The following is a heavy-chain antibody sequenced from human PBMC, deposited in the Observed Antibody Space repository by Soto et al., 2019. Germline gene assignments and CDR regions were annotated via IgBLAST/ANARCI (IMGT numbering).Heavy chain of an antibody. CDR2: IYDGGTT. D-gene: IGHD7-27*01. Sequence: SETLSLTCTFSGGSISSAAYCWSWIRQSPDKGLEWIGHIYDGGTTYSSPSLKGRVTISADTSETQFSLKLNSVSAADTAVYYCARGPSGDKVDYWGQGIQVTVSS. V-gene: IGHV4-30-4*01. CDR1: GGSISSAAYC. J-gene: IGHJ4*02. CDR3: ARGPSGDKVDY.